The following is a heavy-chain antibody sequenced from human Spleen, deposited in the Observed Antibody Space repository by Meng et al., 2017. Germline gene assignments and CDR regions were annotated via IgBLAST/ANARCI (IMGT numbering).Heavy chain of an antibody. D-gene: IGHD6-13*01. CDR2: IDPKSGDT. J-gene: IGHJ4*02. Sequence: QGELLQSGAEWKNPGSSLNGSCKPSGYNSPDYWLHGVGRAPGQGFEWMGRIDPKSGDTHYAQRFQGRVTMTGDTSISTAYMELSGLRSDDTAMYYCARDEDISAAGKLFGDYWGQGTLVTVSS. CDR3: ARDEDISAAGKLFGDY. V-gene: IGHV1-2*06. CDR1: GYNSPDYW.